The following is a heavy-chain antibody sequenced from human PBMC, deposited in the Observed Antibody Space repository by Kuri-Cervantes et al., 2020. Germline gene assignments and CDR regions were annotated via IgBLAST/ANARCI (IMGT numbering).Heavy chain of an antibody. CDR1: GYTFTSYD. D-gene: IGHD6-19*01. CDR3: ARDRRAGSSGWYGTDY. V-gene: IGHV1-8*01. J-gene: IGHJ4*02. Sequence: ASVKVSCKASGYTFTSYDIHWVRQATGQGLEWMGWMNPKNGNTGYAQKFQGRVIMTGNTSIRTAYMELSSLRSEDTAVYYCARDRRAGSSGWYGTDYWGQGTLVTVSS. CDR2: MNPKNGNT.